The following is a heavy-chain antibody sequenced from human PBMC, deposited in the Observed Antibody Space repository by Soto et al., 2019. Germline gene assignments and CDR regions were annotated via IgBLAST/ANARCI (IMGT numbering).Heavy chain of an antibody. CDR2: INPNSGGT. V-gene: IGHV1-2*02. CDR1: GYTFTGYY. D-gene: IGHD3-3*01. CDR3: ARGVWSGYSPYYYYGMDV. Sequence: ASVKVSCKASGYTFTGYYMHWVRQAPGQGLEWMGWINPNSGGTNYAQKLQGRVTMTRDTSISTAYMELSRLRSDDTAVYYCARGVWSGYSPYYYYGMDVWGQGTTVTVSS. J-gene: IGHJ6*02.